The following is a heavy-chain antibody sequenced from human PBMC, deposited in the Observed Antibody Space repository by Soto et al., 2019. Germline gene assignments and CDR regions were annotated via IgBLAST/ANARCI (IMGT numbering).Heavy chain of an antibody. CDR1: GFTFSRYG. V-gene: IGHV3-30*18. CDR2: ISYDGSNK. Sequence: PGGSLRLSCEPSGFTFSRYGMHSVRLGTGKGLEWVAVISYDGSNKYYADSVKGRFTISRDNSKNKLYLQVDSLRAEDTAVYYCAKDHANGYYTYYFNYWGQGSLDAVS. D-gene: IGHD3-22*01. J-gene: IGHJ4*02. CDR3: AKDHANGYYTYYFNY.